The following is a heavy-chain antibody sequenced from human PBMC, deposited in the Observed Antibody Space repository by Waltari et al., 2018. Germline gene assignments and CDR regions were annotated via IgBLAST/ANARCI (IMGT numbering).Heavy chain of an antibody. CDR2: IYYRGNT. CDR1: GGAINNSY. Sequence: QVQLQASGPGLVKPSETLSPTCTVPGGAINNSYWSWIRQPPGKGLEWIGYIYYRGNTIYNPSLESRVTMSADTSKNQFSLKLSSVTAADTAVYYCARGMSSVWYGPFDYWGQGTLVTVSS. D-gene: IGHD6-19*01. CDR3: ARGMSSVWYGPFDY. J-gene: IGHJ4*02. V-gene: IGHV4-59*08.